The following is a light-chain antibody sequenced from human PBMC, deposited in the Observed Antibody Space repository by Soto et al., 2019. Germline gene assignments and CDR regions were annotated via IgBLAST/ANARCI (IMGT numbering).Light chain of an antibody. CDR3: QQYHTWPVT. J-gene: IGKJ4*01. CDR2: GAS. CDR1: QGINRK. V-gene: IGKV3-15*01. Sequence: IVMTQSPATLSVSPGERVTFSCRASQGINRKLAWYQHKAGQAPRLLISGASTGATGIPARFSGSGSGTEFTLTINSLQSEDSAVYDCQQYHTWPVTFGGGTKVEI.